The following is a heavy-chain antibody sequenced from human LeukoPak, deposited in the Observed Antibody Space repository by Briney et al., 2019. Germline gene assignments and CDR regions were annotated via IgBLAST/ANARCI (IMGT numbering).Heavy chain of an antibody. CDR3: ARGVVTDDYYMDV. Sequence: SETLSLTCSVSGDSITSGRYYWTWIRQPAGKGLEWIGRLYTNDNTNYDPSLESRVSISVDTSKSQFYLQLTSVTAADTAVYFCARGVVTDDYYMDVWGKGITVIVSS. V-gene: IGHV4-61*02. D-gene: IGHD2-21*02. CDR1: GDSITSGRYY. J-gene: IGHJ6*03. CDR2: LYTNDNT.